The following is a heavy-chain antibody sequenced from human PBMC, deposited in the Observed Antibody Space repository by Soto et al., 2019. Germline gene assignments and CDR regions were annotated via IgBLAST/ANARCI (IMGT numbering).Heavy chain of an antibody. CDR1: VFTFSGSA. CDR3: TRHARAAAGDY. J-gene: IGHJ4*02. V-gene: IGHV3-73*01. D-gene: IGHD6-13*01. CDR2: IRSKANSYAT. Sequence: VGSVRLSCASSVFTFSGSAMHWVRQSSGKGLEWVGRIRSKANSYATAYAASVKGRFTISRDDSKNTAYLQMNSLKTEDTAVYYCTRHARAAAGDYWGQGTRFTVSS.